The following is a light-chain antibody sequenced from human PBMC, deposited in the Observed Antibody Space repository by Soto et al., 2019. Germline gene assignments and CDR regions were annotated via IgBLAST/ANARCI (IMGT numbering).Light chain of an antibody. CDR3: QQYGSSPWT. CDR2: GAS. V-gene: IGKV3-20*01. Sequence: EIVLTQSPGTLSLSPGERATLSCRASQSVSSSYLAWYQQKPGQAPRHLIYGASSRAIGIPDRFSVSGSGTDFTLTISRLEPEDFAVYYCQQYGSSPWTFGQGTKVEIK. J-gene: IGKJ1*01. CDR1: QSVSSSY.